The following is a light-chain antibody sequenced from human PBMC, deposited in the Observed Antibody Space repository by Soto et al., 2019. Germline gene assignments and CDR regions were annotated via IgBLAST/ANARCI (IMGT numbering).Light chain of an antibody. V-gene: IGKV1-12*01. J-gene: IGKJ1*01. CDR2: GAS. CDR1: RDISNS. Sequence: DIPMTQSPSSVSASVGDRLTITCRASRDISNSLAWYQQTPGKAPKLLLRGASSLHRGVPSRFSGGGAGTEFTLTISSLQPEEFATYYCQQTRAFPRTFGQGTKVDVK. CDR3: QQTRAFPRT.